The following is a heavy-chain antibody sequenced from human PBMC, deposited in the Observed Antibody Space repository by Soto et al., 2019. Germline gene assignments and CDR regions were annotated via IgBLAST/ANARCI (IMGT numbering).Heavy chain of an antibody. CDR1: GGSVSSGSYY. D-gene: IGHD6-13*01. J-gene: IGHJ4*02. CDR2: IYYSGST. V-gene: IGHV4-61*01. CDR3: ARGYSSSWYYGLDY. Sequence: SETLSLTCTVSGGSVSSGSYYWSWIRQPPGKGLERIGYIYYSGSTNYNPSLKSRVTISVDTSKNQFSLKLSSVTAADTAVYYSARGYSSSWYYGLDYWGQGTLVTVSS.